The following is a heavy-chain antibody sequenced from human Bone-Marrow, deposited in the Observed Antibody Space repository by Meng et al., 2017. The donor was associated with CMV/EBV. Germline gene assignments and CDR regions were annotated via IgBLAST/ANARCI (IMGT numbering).Heavy chain of an antibody. D-gene: IGHD6-19*01. CDR2: ISGSGGST. CDR3: AKDRRSGGPRDFDY. CDR1: RFTFSTYW. J-gene: IGHJ4*02. Sequence: GGSLRLSCAASRFTFSTYWMSWVRQAPGKGLEWVSGISGSGGSTYYADSVKGRFTISRDNSKNTLSLQMNTLRAEDTAVYYCAKDRRSGGPRDFDYWGQGTLVTVSS. V-gene: IGHV3-23*01.